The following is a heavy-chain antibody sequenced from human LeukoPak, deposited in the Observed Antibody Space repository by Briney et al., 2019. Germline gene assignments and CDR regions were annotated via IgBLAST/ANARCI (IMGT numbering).Heavy chain of an antibody. J-gene: IGHJ6*02. CDR2: IEQGASEK. CDR3: ARENARSLYYYYGMDV. Sequence: GGSLRLSCVASGFTFSTYWMSWVRQAPGKGLEWVANIEQGASEKYYVDSVKGRFTISRDNAKNSLYLQMNSLRVEDTAVYFCARENARSLYYYYGMDVWGRGTTVTVSS. V-gene: IGHV3-7*04. CDR1: GFTFSTYW. D-gene: IGHD2-8*01.